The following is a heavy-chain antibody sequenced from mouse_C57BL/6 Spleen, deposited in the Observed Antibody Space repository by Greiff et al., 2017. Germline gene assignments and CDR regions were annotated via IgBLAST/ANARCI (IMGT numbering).Heavy chain of an antibody. Sequence: VKLMESGAELVRPGTSVKVSCKASGYAFTNYLIEWVKQRPGQGLEWIGVINPGSGGTNYNEKFKGKATLTADKSSSTAYMQLSSLTSEDSAVYFGARVGDNVRASIDYWGEGTTLTVSS. D-gene: IGHD2-13*01. CDR3: ARVGDNVRASIDY. J-gene: IGHJ2*01. V-gene: IGHV1-54*01. CDR2: INPGSGGT. CDR1: GYAFTNYL.